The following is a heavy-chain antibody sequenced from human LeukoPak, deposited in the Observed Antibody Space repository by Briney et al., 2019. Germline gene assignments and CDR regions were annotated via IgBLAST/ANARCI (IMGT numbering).Heavy chain of an antibody. D-gene: IGHD3-22*01. CDR2: ISGSGGGT. V-gene: IGHV3-23*01. CDR3: AKRGVVIRVILVGFHKEAYYFDS. J-gene: IGHJ4*02. CDR1: GITLSNYG. Sequence: RGSLRLSCAVSGITLSNYGMSWVRQAPGKGLEWVAGISGSGGGTNYADSVKGRFTISRDNPKNTLYLQMNGLRAEDTAVYFCAKRGVVIRVILVGFHKEAYYFDSWGQGALVTVSS.